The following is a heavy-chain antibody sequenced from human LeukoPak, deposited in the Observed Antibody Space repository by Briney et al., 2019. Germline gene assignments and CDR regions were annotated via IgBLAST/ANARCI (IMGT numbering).Heavy chain of an antibody. J-gene: IGHJ4*02. D-gene: IGHD3-10*01. V-gene: IGHV3-23*01. CDR1: GFTFSSYA. CDR3: ARGRGSGSYHY. Sequence: GGSLRLSCAASGFTFSSYAMSWVRQAPGKGLEWVSAISGSGGSTYYADSVKGRFTISRDNAKNSLYLQMNSLRAEDTAVYYCARGRGSGSYHYWGQGTLVTVSS. CDR2: ISGSGGST.